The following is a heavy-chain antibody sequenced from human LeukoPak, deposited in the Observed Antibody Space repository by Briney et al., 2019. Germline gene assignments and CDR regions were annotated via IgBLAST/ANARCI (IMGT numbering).Heavy chain of an antibody. CDR3: AREGHGGYDGERGGAFDI. D-gene: IGHD3-10*01. J-gene: IGHJ3*02. CDR1: GFTFNNYG. CDR2: ISPDASNK. V-gene: IGHV3-30*03. Sequence: GRSLRLSCAASGFTFNNYGIHWVRQAPGKGLEWMSFISPDASNKYYADSVKGRFTISRDNSRNTLSLQMISLRPEDTAVYYCAREGHGGYDGERGGAFDIWGQGTTVTVSS.